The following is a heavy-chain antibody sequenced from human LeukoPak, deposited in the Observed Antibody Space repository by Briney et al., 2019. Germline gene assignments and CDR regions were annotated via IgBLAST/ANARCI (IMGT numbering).Heavy chain of an antibody. CDR1: GFTFSSYA. D-gene: IGHD1-1*01. V-gene: IGHV3-7*01. CDR2: IKPDGSEK. J-gene: IGHJ4*02. CDR3: VRNWNLDS. Sequence: AGGSLRLSCAASGFTFSSYAMSWVRQAPGRGLEWVANIKPDGSEKNYGDSVKGRFTISRDNAKNSLFLQMNSLTAEDTAVYYCVRNWNLDSWGQGTLVTVSS.